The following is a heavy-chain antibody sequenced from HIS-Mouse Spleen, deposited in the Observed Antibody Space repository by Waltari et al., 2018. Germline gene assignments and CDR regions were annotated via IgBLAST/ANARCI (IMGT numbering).Heavy chain of an antibody. J-gene: IGHJ2*01. CDR1: GGSISSSSYY. CDR3: AREIPYSSSWYDWYFDL. V-gene: IGHV4-39*07. CDR2: IYYSWST. Sequence: QLQLQESGPGLVKPSETLSLTCTVSGGSISSSSYYWGWIRQPPGKGLEWIGSIYYSWSTHNNPSLKRRVTISVATSKNQFSLRLSSVTAADTAVYYCAREIPYSSSWYDWYFDLWGRGTLVTVSS. D-gene: IGHD6-13*01.